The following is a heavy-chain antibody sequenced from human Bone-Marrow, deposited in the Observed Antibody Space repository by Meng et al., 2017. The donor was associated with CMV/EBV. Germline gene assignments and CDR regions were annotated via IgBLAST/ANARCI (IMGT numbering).Heavy chain of an antibody. CDR2: IQQDGSTK. J-gene: IGHJ4*02. CDR1: GFIFSDYW. V-gene: IGHV3-7*01. CDR3: ARAIGLGY. D-gene: IGHD6-19*01. Sequence: GESLKISCVASGFIFSDYWMSWVRQAPGKGLEWVANIQQDGSTKNYVGSVKGRFTISRDNLRNSVYLQMNSLRDEDSAVYCCARAIGLGYWGQGTMVTVSS.